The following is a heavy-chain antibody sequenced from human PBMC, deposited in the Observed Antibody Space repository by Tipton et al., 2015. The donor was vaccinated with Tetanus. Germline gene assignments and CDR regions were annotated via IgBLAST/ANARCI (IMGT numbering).Heavy chain of an antibody. V-gene: IGHV4-31*02. D-gene: IGHD1-26*01. CDR3: ARDQARGARGWNYFDF. CDR2: IYSSGST. CDR1: GVSISGGRYY. J-gene: IGHJ4*02. Sequence: LRLSCSVSGVSISGGRYYWSWIRQRPGKDLEWVGDIYSSGSTYTDPSLKGRVTISVDTSKNQFSLRVNSVTAADSAVYYCARDQARGARGWNYFDFWGLGPLVTVSS.